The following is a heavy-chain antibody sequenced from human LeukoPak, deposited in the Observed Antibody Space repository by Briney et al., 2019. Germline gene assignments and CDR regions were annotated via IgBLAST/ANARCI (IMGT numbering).Heavy chain of an antibody. Sequence: PGGSLRLSCAASGFTLSTYAMSWVRQAPEKGLEWVSAVSGSDGSTNYADSVKGRFTISRDNSKNTLYLQMSSLRSEDTAVYYCAAAPATTVVTPDWFDPWGQGTLVTVSS. V-gene: IGHV3-23*01. J-gene: IGHJ5*02. CDR1: GFTLSTYA. CDR3: AAAPATTVVTPDWFDP. D-gene: IGHD4-23*01. CDR2: VSGSDGST.